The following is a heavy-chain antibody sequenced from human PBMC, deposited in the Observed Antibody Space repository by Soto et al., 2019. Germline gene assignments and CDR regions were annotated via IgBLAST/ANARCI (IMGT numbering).Heavy chain of an antibody. J-gene: IGHJ4*02. Sequence: EVQLLESGGGLVQPGGSLRLSCAASGFTFNNYAMNWVPQAPGKGLEWVSSISGSGGSTYYADSVKGRFTISRDNSKNTLYLQMNSLRAEDTAVYYCAKGALGSSSWYDFDYWGQGTLVTVSS. CDR3: AKGALGSSSWYDFDY. CDR1: GFTFNNYA. D-gene: IGHD6-13*01. V-gene: IGHV3-23*01. CDR2: ISGSGGST.